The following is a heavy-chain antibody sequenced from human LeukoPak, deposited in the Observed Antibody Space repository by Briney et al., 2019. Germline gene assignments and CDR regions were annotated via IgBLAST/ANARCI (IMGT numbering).Heavy chain of an antibody. CDR3: ARLTWVMSATSPLTGFDS. J-gene: IGHJ5*01. CDR1: GFTFSSYS. Sequence: GGSLRLSCAASGFTFSSYSMNWVRQAPGKGLEWVSSISSSSSYIYYADSVKGRFTISRDNAKNSLYLQMNSLRAEDTAVYYCARLTWVMSATSPLTGFDSWGQGTLVTVSS. D-gene: IGHD2-21*01. V-gene: IGHV3-21*01. CDR2: ISSSSSYI.